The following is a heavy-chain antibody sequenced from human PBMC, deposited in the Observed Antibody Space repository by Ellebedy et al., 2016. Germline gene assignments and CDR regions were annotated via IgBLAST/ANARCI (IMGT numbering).Heavy chain of an antibody. Sequence: GGSLRLXCAVSGFTFSSYGMTWVRQAPGKGLEWVSVISDGTIYYAESVKGRFTISRDNSKNTLYLQMNSLRAEDTAVYYCAVKGRTSWYFDIWGQGTRVTVSS. D-gene: IGHD2-2*01. CDR3: AVKGRTSWYFDI. V-gene: IGHV3-23*01. J-gene: IGHJ3*02. CDR2: ISDGTI. CDR1: GFTFSSYG.